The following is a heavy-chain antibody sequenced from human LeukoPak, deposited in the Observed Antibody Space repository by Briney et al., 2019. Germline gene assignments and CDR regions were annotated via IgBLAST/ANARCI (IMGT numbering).Heavy chain of an antibody. CDR3: AKGWPIGTGDVFDI. CDR1: GGSISSDF. Sequence: PSETLSLTCTVSGGSISSDFWSWIRQSPGKGLEWIGYIHYSGSTNYNPSLKSRVTISVDTSKNQFSLRLSSVTAADTAVYYCAKGWPIGTGDVFDIWGQGTMVTVSS. J-gene: IGHJ3*02. CDR2: IHYSGST. V-gene: IGHV4-59*01. D-gene: IGHD5-24*01.